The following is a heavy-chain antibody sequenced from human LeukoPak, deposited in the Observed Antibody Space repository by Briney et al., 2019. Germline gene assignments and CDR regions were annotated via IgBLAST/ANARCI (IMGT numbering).Heavy chain of an antibody. CDR3: ARPGLISAGNFLAFDY. CDR2: IYPGDSDT. D-gene: IGHD3-3*01. CDR1: GYTFTTYW. Sequence: SGESLKISCRTSGYTFTTYWIGWVRQMPGKGLEWMGIIYPGDSDTRYSPSFRGQVTISADTSLATAYLQWSSLRASDTAIYYCARPGLISAGNFLAFDYWGQGTLVSVSS. V-gene: IGHV5-51*01. J-gene: IGHJ4*02.